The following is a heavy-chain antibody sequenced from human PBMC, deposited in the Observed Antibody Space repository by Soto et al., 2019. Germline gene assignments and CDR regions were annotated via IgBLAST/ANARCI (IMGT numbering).Heavy chain of an antibody. CDR1: GFTFSSYS. D-gene: IGHD3-22*01. Sequence: PGGSLRLSCVASGFTFSSYSMNWVRQAPGKGLEWVANIKVDGSEKYYVDSVRGRFSISRDNAKDSLYLQMNSLRAEDTAVYYCTRDSYDSSGYYYDFFDYWGQGTLVTVSS. CDR3: TRDSYDSSGYYYDFFDY. CDR2: IKVDGSEK. V-gene: IGHV3-7*01. J-gene: IGHJ4*02.